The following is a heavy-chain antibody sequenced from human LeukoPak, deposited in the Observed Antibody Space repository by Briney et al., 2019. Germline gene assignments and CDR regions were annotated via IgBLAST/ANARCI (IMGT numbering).Heavy chain of an antibody. CDR2: IYHSGST. CDR3: AKRGYCSGGGCNYMDV. CDR1: GYSISSGYY. Sequence: SEALSLTCTVSGYSISSGYYWGWIRQPPGKGLEWIGSIYHSGSTYYNPSLKSRVTISVDTSKNQFSLKLSSVTAEDTAVYYCAKRGYCSGGGCNYMDVWGKGTTVTISS. J-gene: IGHJ6*03. D-gene: IGHD2-15*01. V-gene: IGHV4-38-2*02.